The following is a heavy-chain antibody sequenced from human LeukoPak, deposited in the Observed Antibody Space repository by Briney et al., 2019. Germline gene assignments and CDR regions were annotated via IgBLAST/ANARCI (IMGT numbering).Heavy chain of an antibody. CDR3: AREVGLVGATWTDY. Sequence: ASVTVSFKASGGTFSSYAISWVRQAPGQGLEWMGGIIPIFGTANYAQKFQGRVTITADESTSTAYMELSGLRSEDTAVYYCAREVGLVGATWTDYWGQGTLVTVSS. D-gene: IGHD1-26*01. V-gene: IGHV1-69*13. CDR1: GGTFSSYA. J-gene: IGHJ4*02. CDR2: IIPIFGTA.